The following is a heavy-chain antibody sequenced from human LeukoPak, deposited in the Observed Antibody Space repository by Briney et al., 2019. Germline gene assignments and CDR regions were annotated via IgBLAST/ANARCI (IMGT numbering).Heavy chain of an antibody. CDR1: AGSISSSSYY. CDR2: IYYSGST. J-gene: IGHJ4*02. V-gene: IGHV4-39*07. CDR3: ARGRTFDN. Sequence: SETLSLTCTVSAGSISSSSYYWGWIRQPPGKGLEWIGNIYYSGSTYYNPSLKSRVTISVDTSKNQFSLRLSSVTAADTAVYYCARGRTFDNWGQGTLVTVSS.